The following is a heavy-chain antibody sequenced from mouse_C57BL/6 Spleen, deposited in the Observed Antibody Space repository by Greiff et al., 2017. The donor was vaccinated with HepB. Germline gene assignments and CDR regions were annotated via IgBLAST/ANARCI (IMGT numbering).Heavy chain of an antibody. CDR2: INPSNGGT. Sequence: VKLKQPGTELVKPGASVKLSCKASGYTFTSYWMHWVKQRPGQGLEWIGNINPSNGGTNYNEKFKSKATLTVDKSSSTAYMQLSSLTSEDSAVYYCARPLITTVVGYFDVWGTGTTVTVSS. CDR1: GYTFTSYW. J-gene: IGHJ1*03. D-gene: IGHD1-1*01. V-gene: IGHV1-53*01. CDR3: ARPLITTVVGYFDV.